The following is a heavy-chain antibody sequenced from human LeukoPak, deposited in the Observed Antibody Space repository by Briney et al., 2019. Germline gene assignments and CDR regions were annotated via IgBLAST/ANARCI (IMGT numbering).Heavy chain of an antibody. CDR2: INPNSGGT. CDR3: ASSYYDFWSGYSYYYMDV. J-gene: IGHJ6*03. D-gene: IGHD3-3*01. Sequence: GASVKVSCKASGYTFTGYYMHWVRQAPGQGLEWMGWINPNSGGTNYAQKFQGRVTMTRDKSISTAYMELSRLRSDDTAVYYCASSYYDFWSGYSYYYMDVWGKGTTVTVSS. CDR1: GYTFTGYY. V-gene: IGHV1-2*02.